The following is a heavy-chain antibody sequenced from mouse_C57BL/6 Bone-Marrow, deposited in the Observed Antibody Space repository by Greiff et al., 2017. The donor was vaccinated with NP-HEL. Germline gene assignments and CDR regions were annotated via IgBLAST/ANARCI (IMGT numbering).Heavy chain of an antibody. CDR3: ARRPPYYEDWFAY. V-gene: IGHV1-26*01. D-gene: IGHD2-10*01. CDR1: GYTFTDYY. Sequence: VQLQQSGPELVKPGASVKISCKASGYTFTDYYMNWVKQSHGKSLEWIGDINPNNGGTSYNQKFKGKATLTVDKSSSTAYMELRSLTSEDSAVYYCARRPPYYEDWFAYWGQGTLVTVSA. CDR2: INPNNGGT. J-gene: IGHJ3*01.